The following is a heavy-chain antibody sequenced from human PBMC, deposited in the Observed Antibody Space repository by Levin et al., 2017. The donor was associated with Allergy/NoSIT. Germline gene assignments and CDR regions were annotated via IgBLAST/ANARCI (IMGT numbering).Heavy chain of an antibody. Sequence: GGSLRLSCAASGFTFSNVWMTWVRRAPGKGLEWVGRIKRKIDGGTTDYAAPVKGEFTISRDDSKNTAYLEINSLKTEDTAVYYCTTGDCGGGSCHAFDYWGRGTLVTVSS. CDR1: GFTFSNVW. D-gene: IGHD2-15*01. V-gene: IGHV3-15*01. J-gene: IGHJ4*02. CDR2: IKRKIDGGTT. CDR3: TTGDCGGGSCHAFDY.